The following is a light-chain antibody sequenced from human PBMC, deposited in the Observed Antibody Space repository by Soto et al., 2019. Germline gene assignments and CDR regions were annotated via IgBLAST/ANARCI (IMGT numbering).Light chain of an antibody. CDR3: GTWDTSLSVPYV. J-gene: IGLJ1*01. V-gene: IGLV1-51*01. CDR1: NSNIGNNY. Sequence: QSVLTQPPSVSAAPGQTVTISCSGSNSNIGNNYVSWYQHLPGTAPKLLIYDNNKRPSGIPDRFSGSKSGTSATLGITGLLTGDEADYYCGTWDTSLSVPYVFGTGTKLTVL. CDR2: DNN.